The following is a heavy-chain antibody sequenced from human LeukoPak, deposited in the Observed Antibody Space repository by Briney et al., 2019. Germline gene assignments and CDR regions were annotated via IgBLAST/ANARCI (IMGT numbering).Heavy chain of an antibody. Sequence: QPGRSLRLSCAASGFTFSSYGMHWVRQAPGKGLEWVAVISYDGSHKSYADSVKGRFTISRDNSENTLYLRMNSLRADDTAVYYCAKPTQEIYDIRTGYYFYYYGMDVWGQGTTVTVSS. CDR1: GFTFSSYG. D-gene: IGHD3-9*01. CDR3: AKPTQEIYDIRTGYYFYYYGMDV. CDR2: ISYDGSHK. J-gene: IGHJ6*02. V-gene: IGHV3-30*18.